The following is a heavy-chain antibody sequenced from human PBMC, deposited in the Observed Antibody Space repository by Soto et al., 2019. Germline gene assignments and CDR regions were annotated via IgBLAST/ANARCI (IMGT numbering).Heavy chain of an antibody. CDR3: ARIPKAGARSIWSDYRSPYYFDS. Sequence: SETLSLTCAVYGGSFSGYYWSWIRQPPGKGLEWIGEINHSANTNYSPSLKSRVTISGDTSKNQFSLRLSSVTAADTAVYYCARIPKAGARSIWSDYRSPYYFDSWGQGTLVTVSS. J-gene: IGHJ4*02. CDR2: INHSANT. CDR1: GGSFSGYY. V-gene: IGHV4-34*01. D-gene: IGHD3-3*01.